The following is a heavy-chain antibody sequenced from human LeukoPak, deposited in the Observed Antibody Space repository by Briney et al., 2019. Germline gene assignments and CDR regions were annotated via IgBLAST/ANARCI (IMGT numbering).Heavy chain of an antibody. J-gene: IGHJ5*02. Sequence: GGSLRLSCAASGFTFDDYAMHWVRQAPGKGLEWVSLISWDGGSTYYADSVKGRFTISRDNSKTSLYLQMNSLRAEDTALYYCALLGDGGVAGLDYYDAWGQGTLVTVSS. V-gene: IGHV3-43D*03. CDR1: GFTFDDYA. CDR2: ISWDGGST. CDR3: ALLGDGGVAGLDYYDA. D-gene: IGHD3-22*01.